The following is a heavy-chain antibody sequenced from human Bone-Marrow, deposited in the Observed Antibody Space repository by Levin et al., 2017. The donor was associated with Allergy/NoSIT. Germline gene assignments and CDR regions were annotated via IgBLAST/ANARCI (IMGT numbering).Heavy chain of an antibody. Sequence: TSETLSLTCAASGFTISSNYMSWVRQAPGKGLEWVSVLYSDGPTYYADSVKGRFTISRDNSKNNLFLQMNTLTVEDTAVYYCVRDVVAGTRYFALWGRGTLVTVSS. J-gene: IGHJ2*01. CDR1: GFTISSNY. D-gene: IGHD6-19*01. CDR2: LYSDGPT. CDR3: VRDVVAGTRYFAL. V-gene: IGHV3-53*01.